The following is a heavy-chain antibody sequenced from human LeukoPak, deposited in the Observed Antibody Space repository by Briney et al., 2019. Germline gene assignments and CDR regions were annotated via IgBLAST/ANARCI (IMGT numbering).Heavy chain of an antibody. CDR3: ATLVGATRNPFDY. J-gene: IGHJ4*02. CDR2: FDPEDGEA. Sequence: GASVKVSCKVSGYTLTEFSMHWVRQAPGKGLEWMGGFDPEDGEAIYAQKLQGRVTMTEDTSTDTSYLELSSLSSEDTAVYYCATLVGATRNPFDYWGQGTLVTVSS. V-gene: IGHV1-24*01. D-gene: IGHD1-26*01. CDR1: GYTLTEFS.